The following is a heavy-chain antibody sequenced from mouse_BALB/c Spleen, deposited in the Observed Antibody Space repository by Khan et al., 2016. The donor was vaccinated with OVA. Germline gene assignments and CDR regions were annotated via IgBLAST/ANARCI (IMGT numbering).Heavy chain of an antibody. CDR2: INTYTGEP. V-gene: IGHV9-3-1*01. CDR1: GFTFTNYG. D-gene: IGHD2-14*01. Sequence: QIQLVQSGPELKKPGETVQISCKASGFTFTNYGMNWVKQAPGKGLKWMGWINTYTGEPTFADDFKGRFAFSLETSASTAYLQINSLKNEDTATYVCARVGYNGTMSCWGQGTTVTVSS. J-gene: IGHJ4*01. CDR3: ARVGYNGTMSC.